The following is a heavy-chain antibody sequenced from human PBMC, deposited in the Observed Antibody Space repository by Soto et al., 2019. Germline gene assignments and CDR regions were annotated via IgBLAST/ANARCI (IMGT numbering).Heavy chain of an antibody. Sequence: ASVKVSCKASGYTFTSYYMHWVRQAPGQGLEWMGIINPSGGSTSYAQKFQGRVTMTRDTSTSTVYMELSSLRSEDTAVYYCARDFEHCSGRSCSFAPWGQRTLVTVSS. CDR1: GYTFTSYY. J-gene: IGHJ5*02. CDR2: INPSGGST. CDR3: ARDFEHCSGRSCSFAP. V-gene: IGHV1-46*03. D-gene: IGHD2-15*01.